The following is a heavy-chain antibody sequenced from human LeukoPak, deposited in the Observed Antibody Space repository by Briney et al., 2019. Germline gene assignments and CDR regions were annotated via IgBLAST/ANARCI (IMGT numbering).Heavy chain of an antibody. Sequence: ASVKVSCNASGYTFTSYGISWVRQAPGQGLEWMGWISAYNGNTNYAQKLQGRVTMTTDTSTSTAYMELRSLRSDDTAVYYCARVESPYSSGWYDNWFDPWGQGTLVTVSS. D-gene: IGHD6-19*01. J-gene: IGHJ5*02. CDR2: ISAYNGNT. V-gene: IGHV1-18*01. CDR1: GYTFTSYG. CDR3: ARVESPYSSGWYDNWFDP.